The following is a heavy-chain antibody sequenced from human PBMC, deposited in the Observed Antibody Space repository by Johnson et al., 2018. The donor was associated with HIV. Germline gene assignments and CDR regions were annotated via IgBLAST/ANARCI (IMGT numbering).Heavy chain of an antibody. CDR1: GFTFSDYY. Sequence: VQLVESGGGVFQPGRSLRLSCAASGFTFSDYYMSWIRQAPGKGLDWVSYISSTGTTIYYADSVKGRFTISRDNAMKSLYLQINSLRAEDTAVYYCVRDTGYCSGGRCDDAFDVWGQGTVVTVSS. J-gene: IGHJ3*01. V-gene: IGHV3-11*04. CDR3: VRDTGYCSGGRCDDAFDV. CDR2: ISSTGTTI. D-gene: IGHD2-15*01.